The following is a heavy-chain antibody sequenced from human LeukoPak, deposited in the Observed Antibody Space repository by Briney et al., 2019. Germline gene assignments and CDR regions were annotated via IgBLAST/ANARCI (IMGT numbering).Heavy chain of an antibody. CDR3: ARSGVAAVHYYYYYGMDV. Sequence: PSETLSLTCAVYGGSFSGYYWSWLRQPPGKGLEWIGEINHSGSTNYNPSLKSRVTISVDTSKNQFSLKLSSVTAADTAVYYRARSGVAAVHYYYYYGMDVWGQGTTVTVSS. V-gene: IGHV4-34*01. D-gene: IGHD6-13*01. CDR2: INHSGST. J-gene: IGHJ6*02. CDR1: GGSFSGYY.